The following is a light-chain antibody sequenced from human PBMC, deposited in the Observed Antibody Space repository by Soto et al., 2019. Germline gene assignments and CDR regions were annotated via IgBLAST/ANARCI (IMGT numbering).Light chain of an antibody. CDR3: CSYAGSNTWV. Sequence: QSVLTQPASVSGSPGQSITISCTGTSSDVGRYRLVSWYQQHPGKAPKLMISEDHKRPSGVSNRFSGSKSGNTASLTISELQTEDEADYYCCSYAGSNTWVFGTGTKVTVL. J-gene: IGLJ1*01. CDR1: SSDVGRYRL. V-gene: IGLV2-23*01. CDR2: EDH.